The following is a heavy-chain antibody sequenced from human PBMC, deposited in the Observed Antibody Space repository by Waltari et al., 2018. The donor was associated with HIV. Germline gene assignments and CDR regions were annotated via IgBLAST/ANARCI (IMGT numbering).Heavy chain of an antibody. CDR3: ARGLRLGELSLYKYAFDI. D-gene: IGHD3-16*02. CDR2: IYTSGST. J-gene: IGHJ3*02. CDR1: GGSISRYH. V-gene: IGHV4-4*07. Sequence: QVQLEESGPGLVQPSETLSLTCNASGGSISRYHSSWIRLPAGKGLEWIGRIYTSGSTNYNPPLKSRVTLSVDTSMNQFSLKLSSVTAADTAVYYCARGLRLGELSLYKYAFDIWGQGTMVTVSS.